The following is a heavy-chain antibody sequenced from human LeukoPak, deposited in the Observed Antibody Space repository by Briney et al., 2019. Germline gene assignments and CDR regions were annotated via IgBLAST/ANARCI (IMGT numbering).Heavy chain of an antibody. J-gene: IGHJ4*02. D-gene: IGHD6-19*01. CDR2: VNPNSGGT. CDR3: SRGAPTIAMTGTGLDY. CDR1: GYTFSDYY. Sequence: REASVRVSCKASGYTFSDYYMHWGRQAPGQGLEWMGWVNPNSGGTNYAQKFQGRFTMTRDTSINTASMEVSGLRSDDTAVYYCSRGAPTIAMTGTGLDYWGQGTLVAVSS. V-gene: IGHV1-2*02.